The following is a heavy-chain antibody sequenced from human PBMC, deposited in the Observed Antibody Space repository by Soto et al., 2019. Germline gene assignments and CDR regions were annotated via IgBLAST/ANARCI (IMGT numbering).Heavy chain of an antibody. D-gene: IGHD5-12*01. Sequence: SVKVSCKASGLTYSSSAISWVRQAPGQGPEWMGGINPILGTPDYAPKFQGRVTITADESTSTVYMDLGSLRSEGTAMYYCARGGVDVLAKSAFDYCGQRTLVTFCS. CDR2: INPILGTP. CDR1: GLTYSSSA. J-gene: IGHJ4*02. V-gene: IGHV1-69*13. CDR3: ARGGVDVLAKSAFDY.